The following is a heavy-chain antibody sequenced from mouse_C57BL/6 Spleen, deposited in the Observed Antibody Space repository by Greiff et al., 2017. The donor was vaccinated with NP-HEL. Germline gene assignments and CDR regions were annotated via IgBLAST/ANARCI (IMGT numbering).Heavy chain of an antibody. CDR1: GYTFTSYW. Sequence: VQLQQPGTELVKPGASVKLSCKASGYTFTSYWMHWVKQRPGQGLEWIGNINPSNGGTNYNEKFKSKATLTVDKSSSTAYMQLSSLTSEDSAVYYCAREAAQVPWYFDVWGTGTTVTVSS. CDR2: INPSNGGT. CDR3: AREAAQVPWYFDV. V-gene: IGHV1-53*01. J-gene: IGHJ1*03. D-gene: IGHD3-2*02.